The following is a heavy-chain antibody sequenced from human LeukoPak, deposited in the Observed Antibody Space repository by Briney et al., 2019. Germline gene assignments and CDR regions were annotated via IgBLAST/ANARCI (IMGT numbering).Heavy chain of an antibody. CDR1: GFILSDYY. CDR2: IDLSGNVK. V-gene: IGHV3-11*04. D-gene: IGHD2-2*02. J-gene: IGHJ4*02. CDR3: ARRGFQLVYDY. Sequence: PGGPLGLSWAASGFILSDYYMSWVRQAQGKGWEWLSYIDLSGNVKYYVDSVKGRFTISRDNAKNSLHLQMDSLRAEDTAVYYCARRGFQLVYDYWGQGILVTVSS.